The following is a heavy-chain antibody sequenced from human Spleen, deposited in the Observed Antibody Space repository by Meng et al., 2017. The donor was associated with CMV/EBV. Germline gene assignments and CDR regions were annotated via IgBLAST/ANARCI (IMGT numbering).Heavy chain of an antibody. CDR3: ARGNWGSRYFDL. CDR2: IDPHSGD. Sequence: QVQLVQSGAEVKKPGSSVKVSCKASGGTFSSYAISWVRQAPGQGLEWMGWIDPHSGDTKKFQDRVTMTTDTSISTAYMELSSLTSDDTAVYYCARGNWGSRYFDLWGRGTLVTVSS. D-gene: IGHD7-27*01. CDR1: GGTFSSYA. J-gene: IGHJ2*01. V-gene: IGHV1-2*02.